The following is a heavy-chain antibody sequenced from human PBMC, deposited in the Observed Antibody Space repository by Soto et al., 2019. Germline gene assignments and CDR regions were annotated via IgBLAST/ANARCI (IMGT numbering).Heavy chain of an antibody. J-gene: IGHJ4*02. CDR1: GGSFSGYY. D-gene: IGHD2-8*02. V-gene: IGHV4-34*01. CDR3: ARDKITGLFDY. CDR2: INHSGST. Sequence: SETLSLTCAVYGGSFSGYYWTWIRQPPGTGLEWIGEINHSGSTNYNPSLKSRVTISVDTSKNQFSLKLTSVAAADTAVYYCARDKITGLFDYWGQGTLVTVSS.